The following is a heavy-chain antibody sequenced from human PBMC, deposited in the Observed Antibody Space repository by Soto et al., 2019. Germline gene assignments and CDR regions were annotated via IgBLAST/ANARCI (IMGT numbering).Heavy chain of an antibody. D-gene: IGHD3-22*01. V-gene: IGHV3-49*03. Sequence: GGSLRLSCTASGFTFGDYAMGWFRQAPGKGLEWVGFIRSKAYGGTTEYAASVKGRFTISRDDSKSIAYLQMNSLKTEDTAVYYCTRQIHYYDSSGLTWGQGTMVTVSS. CDR2: IRSKAYGGTT. CDR1: GFTFGDYA. J-gene: IGHJ3*01. CDR3: TRQIHYYDSSGLT.